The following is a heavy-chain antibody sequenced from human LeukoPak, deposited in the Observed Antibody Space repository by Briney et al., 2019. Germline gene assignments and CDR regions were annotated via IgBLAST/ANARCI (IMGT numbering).Heavy chain of an antibody. V-gene: IGHV4-39*01. J-gene: IGHJ4*02. CDR3: ARHASVDGNWPRPLDY. D-gene: IGHD6-19*01. CDR1: GGSISSSPYY. Sequence: SETLSLTCTVSGGSISSSPYYWGWIRQPPGKGLEWIGNIYYSGSTYYNSSLKTRVTISVDTSKNQFSLTLTSVTAADTAVYYCARHASVDGNWPRPLDYWGQGSLVTVSS. CDR2: IYYSGST.